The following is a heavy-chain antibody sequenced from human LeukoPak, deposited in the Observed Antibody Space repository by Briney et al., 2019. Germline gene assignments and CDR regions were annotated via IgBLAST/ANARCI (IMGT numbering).Heavy chain of an antibody. V-gene: IGHV3-43*02. CDR3: AKDIGYSGYDSGTNNWFDP. J-gene: IGHJ5*02. CDR1: GFTFDDYA. D-gene: IGHD5-12*01. Sequence: GGSLRLSCAPSGFTFDDYAMHWVRQAPGKGLEWVSLISGDGGSTYYADSVKGRFTISRDNSKNSLYLQMNSLRTEDTALYYCAKDIGYSGYDSGTNNWFDPWGQGTLVTVSS. CDR2: ISGDGGST.